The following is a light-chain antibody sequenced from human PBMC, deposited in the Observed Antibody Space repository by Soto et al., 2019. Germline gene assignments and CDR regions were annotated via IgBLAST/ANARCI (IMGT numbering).Light chain of an antibody. CDR2: EGS. CDR3: CSYAGSSTFYV. V-gene: IGLV2-23*01. J-gene: IGLJ1*01. Sequence: QSALTQPASVSGSPGQSITISCTGTSSDVGSYNLVSWYQQHPGKAPKLMIYEGSKRPSGVSNRFSGSKSGNTASLTISGLQADDEADYYCCSYAGSSTFYVFGTGTKSPS. CDR1: SSDVGSYNL.